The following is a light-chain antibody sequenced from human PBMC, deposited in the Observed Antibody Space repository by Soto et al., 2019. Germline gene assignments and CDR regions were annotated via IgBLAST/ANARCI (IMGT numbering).Light chain of an antibody. Sequence: AIRMTQSPSSFSASTGDRVTITCRASQSIGTYLAWYQQIPGRAPKLLIFAASTLQRGVPSRFSGSGSGTDFTLTISCLQSADFATYYCQQYYIYPPTFGGGTKVEIK. CDR2: AAS. J-gene: IGKJ4*01. CDR1: QSIGTY. CDR3: QQYYIYPPT. V-gene: IGKV1-8*01.